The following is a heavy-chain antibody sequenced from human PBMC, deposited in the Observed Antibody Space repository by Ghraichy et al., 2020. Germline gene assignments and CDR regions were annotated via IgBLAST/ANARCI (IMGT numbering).Heavy chain of an antibody. CDR1: GFTFDDYT. J-gene: IGHJ6*02. CDR2: ISWDGGST. D-gene: IGHD2-2*01. Sequence: GGSLRLSCAASGFTFDDYTMHWVRQAPGKGLEWVSLISWDGGSTYYADSVKGRFTISRDNSKNSLYLQMNSLRTEDTALYYCAKDLGYCSSTSCYYYYYGMDVWGQGTTVTVS. V-gene: IGHV3-43*01. CDR3: AKDLGYCSSTSCYYYYYGMDV.